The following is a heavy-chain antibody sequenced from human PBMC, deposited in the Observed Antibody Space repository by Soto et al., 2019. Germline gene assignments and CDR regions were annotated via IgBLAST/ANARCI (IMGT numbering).Heavy chain of an antibody. CDR1: GGTFSSYA. V-gene: IGHV1-69*13. CDR3: ASCAAAGTLYYFDY. D-gene: IGHD6-13*01. Sequence: SVKVSCKASGGTFSSYAISWVRQAPGQGLERMGGIIPIFGTANYAQKFQGRVTITADESTSTAYMELSSLRSEDTAVYYCASCAAAGTLYYFDYWGQGTLVTVSS. J-gene: IGHJ4*02. CDR2: IIPIFGTA.